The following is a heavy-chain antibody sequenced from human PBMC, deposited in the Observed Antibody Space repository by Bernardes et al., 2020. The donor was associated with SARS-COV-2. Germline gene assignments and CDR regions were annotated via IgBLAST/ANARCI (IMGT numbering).Heavy chain of an antibody. CDR1: GFRIDDYA. CDR3: AKDFGGAYHYGMDV. Sequence: GGSLSLSRAASGFRIDDYAMHWVRTAPGKGLEWGSGISWNSYTIGYADSVKGRFTISRDNAKNSLYLQMSSLRAEDTALYYCAKDFGGAYHYGMDVWGQGTSVTVSS. CDR2: ISWNSYTI. V-gene: IGHV3-9*01. D-gene: IGHD3-16*01. J-gene: IGHJ6*02.